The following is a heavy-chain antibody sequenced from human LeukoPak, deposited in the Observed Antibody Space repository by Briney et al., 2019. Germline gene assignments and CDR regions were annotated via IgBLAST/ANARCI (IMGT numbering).Heavy chain of an antibody. CDR3: AGDFLTPGSRYFDL. CDR1: GGSISSYY. J-gene: IGHJ2*01. CDR2: IYTSGST. Sequence: KPSETLSLTCTVSGGSISSYYWSWIRQPAGKGLEWIGRIYTSGSTNYNPSLKSRVTMSVDTSKNQFSLKLSSVTAADTAVYYCAGDFLTPGSRYFDLWGRGTLVTVSS. V-gene: IGHV4-4*07.